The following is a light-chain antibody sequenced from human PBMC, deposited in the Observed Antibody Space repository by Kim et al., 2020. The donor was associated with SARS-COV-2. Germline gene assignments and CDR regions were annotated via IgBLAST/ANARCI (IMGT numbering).Light chain of an antibody. J-gene: IGKJ4*01. CDR3: QQYNRWPPLT. CDR1: QSVSSN. Sequence: EIVMTQSPATLSVSPGERATLSCRASQSVSSNLAWYQQKPGQAPRLLIFGASTSVTGISARFSGSGSGTEFTLTITSLQSEDCALYYCQQYNRWPPLTFGGGTKLEI. V-gene: IGKV3-15*01. CDR2: GAS.